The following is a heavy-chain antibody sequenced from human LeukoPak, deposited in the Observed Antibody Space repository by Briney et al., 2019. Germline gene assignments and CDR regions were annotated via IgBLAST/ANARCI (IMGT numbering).Heavy chain of an antibody. CDR1: GFTFSSYW. CDR3: ARDRGVTTNAFDI. Sequence: PGGSLRLSCAASGFTFSSYWMSWVRQAPGKGLEWVANIKQDGSEKYYVDSVKGRFTISRDNAKNSLYLQMNSLRAEDTAVYYCARDRGVTTNAFDIWGQGTMVTVSS. J-gene: IGHJ3*02. CDR2: IKQDGSEK. D-gene: IGHD3-10*01. V-gene: IGHV3-7*01.